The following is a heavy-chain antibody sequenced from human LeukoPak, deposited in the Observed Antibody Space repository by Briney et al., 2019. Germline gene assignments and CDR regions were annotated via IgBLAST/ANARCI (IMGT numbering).Heavy chain of an antibody. CDR1: GFTFSDYY. D-gene: IGHD3-3*01. J-gene: IGHJ6*03. CDR2: ISSSGSTI. V-gene: IGHV3-11*04. Sequence: PGGSLRLSCAASGFTFSDYYMSWIRQTPGKGLEWVSYISSSGSTIYYADSVKGRFTISRDNAKNSLYLQMNSLRAEDTAVYYCARGITIFGVVSYYMDVWGKGTTVTVSS. CDR3: ARGITIFGVVSYYMDV.